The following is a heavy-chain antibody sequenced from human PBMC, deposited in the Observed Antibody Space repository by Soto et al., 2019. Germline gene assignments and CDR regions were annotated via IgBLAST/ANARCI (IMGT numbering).Heavy chain of an antibody. CDR2: ISYDGSNK. V-gene: IGHV3-30*18. Sequence: PGGSLRLSCAASGFTFSSYGMHWVRQAPGKGLEWVAVISYDGSNKYYADSVKGRFTISRDNSKNTLYLQMNSLRAEDTAVYYCEKEGVKYSSGRLRTDYYYYCMDVWGQGTPVTVSS. CDR1: GFTFSSYG. D-gene: IGHD6-19*01. J-gene: IGHJ6*02. CDR3: EKEGVKYSSGRLRTDYYYYCMDV.